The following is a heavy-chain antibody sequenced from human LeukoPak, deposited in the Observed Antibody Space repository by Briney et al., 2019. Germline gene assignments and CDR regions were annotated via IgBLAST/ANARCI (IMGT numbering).Heavy chain of an antibody. V-gene: IGHV4-30-2*01. CDR3: ARAPITDCGGDCPFDY. D-gene: IGHD2-21*01. Sequence: SETLSLTCTVSGGSISSGGYYWSWIRQPPGKGLEWIGYIYHSGSTYYNPSLKSRVTISVDRSKNQFSLKLSSVTAADTAVYYCARAPITDCGGDCPFDYWGQGTLVTVSS. J-gene: IGHJ4*02. CDR1: GGSISSGGYY. CDR2: IYHSGST.